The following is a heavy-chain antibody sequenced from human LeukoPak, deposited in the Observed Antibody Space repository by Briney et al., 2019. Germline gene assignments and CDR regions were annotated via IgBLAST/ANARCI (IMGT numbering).Heavy chain of an antibody. V-gene: IGHV3-30*03. J-gene: IGHJ4*02. Sequence: PGGSLRLSCAASGFTFSRHYMHWVRQAPGKGLEWVAVISEDGSNMYYAGSVKGRFTISRDNSKYTLDLQMDALRAEDTAVYYCARDVSGSWSTDYWGQGTLVTVSS. CDR3: ARDVSGSWSTDY. D-gene: IGHD3-3*01. CDR2: ISEDGSNM. CDR1: GFTFSRHY.